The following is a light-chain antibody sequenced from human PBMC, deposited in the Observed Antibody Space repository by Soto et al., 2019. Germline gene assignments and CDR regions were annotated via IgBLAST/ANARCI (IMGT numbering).Light chain of an antibody. CDR3: QQYGTSPLT. CDR1: QSVSSSY. CDR2: GAS. Sequence: EIVLTQSPATLSSSPGERATISCRTSQSVSSSYLACYQQQPGQAPRLLIYGASSRATGIPDRFSGSGSGTDFTLTISRLDPEDFAVYYCQQYGTSPLTFGGGTKVEIK. V-gene: IGKV3-20*01. J-gene: IGKJ4*01.